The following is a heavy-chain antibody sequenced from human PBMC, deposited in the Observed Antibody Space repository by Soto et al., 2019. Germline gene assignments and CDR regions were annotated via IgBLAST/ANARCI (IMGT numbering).Heavy chain of an antibody. CDR1: GYSFTSYW. D-gene: IGHD3-3*01. Sequence: GESLKISCNGSGYSFTSYWIGWVRQMPGKGLEWTGIIYPGDSDTRYSPSFQGQVTISADKSISTAYLQWSSLKASDTAMYYCARRRGEEYYRMDVWGQGTKVTVYS. V-gene: IGHV5-51*01. J-gene: IGHJ6*02. CDR2: IYPGDSDT. CDR3: ARRRGEEYYRMDV.